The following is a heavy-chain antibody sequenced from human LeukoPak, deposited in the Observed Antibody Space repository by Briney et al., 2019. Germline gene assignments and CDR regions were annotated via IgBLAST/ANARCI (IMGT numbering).Heavy chain of an antibody. V-gene: IGHV3-64*01. CDR1: GFTFSIYA. CDR2: ITNNGGIA. D-gene: IGHD1-26*01. Sequence: WGSLRLSCAASGFTFSIYAMHWVRQAPGKGLEYVSAITNNGGIAYYATSVKGRFTISRDNSKNTLYLQMGSLRAEDMAVYYCARVGRGDAYDIWGHGTMVTVSS. CDR3: ARVGRGDAYDI. J-gene: IGHJ3*02.